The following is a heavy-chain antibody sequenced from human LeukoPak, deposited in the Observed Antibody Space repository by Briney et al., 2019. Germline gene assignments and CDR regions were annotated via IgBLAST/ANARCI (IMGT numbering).Heavy chain of an antibody. J-gene: IGHJ2*01. CDR1: EFTFSSYA. D-gene: IGHD2-15*01. CDR3: AKHAAYWYFDL. Sequence: GGSLRLSCAASEFTFSSYAMSWVRQAPGKGLEWVSTISNTGGSTYYADSVKGRFTISRDNSKNTLLLQMNSLRAEDTAVYNCAKHAAYWYFDLWGRGTLVTVSS. CDR2: ISNTGGST. V-gene: IGHV3-23*01.